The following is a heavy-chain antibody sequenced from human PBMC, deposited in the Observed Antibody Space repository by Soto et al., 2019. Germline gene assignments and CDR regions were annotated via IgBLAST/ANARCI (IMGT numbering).Heavy chain of an antibody. D-gene: IGHD3-9*01. CDR1: GFTFTSYA. Sequence: EVQLLESGGDLVQPGGSLRLSCAASGFTFTSYAMSWIRQAPGKGLEWVSAITGGGDNTYYADSVKGRFTISRDNSKNTLHLQMYSLRAEDTAFYYCTQDGGSRDWLTVNWGQGTLVTVSS. V-gene: IGHV3-23*01. CDR2: ITGGGDNT. CDR3: TQDGGSRDWLTVN. J-gene: IGHJ4*02.